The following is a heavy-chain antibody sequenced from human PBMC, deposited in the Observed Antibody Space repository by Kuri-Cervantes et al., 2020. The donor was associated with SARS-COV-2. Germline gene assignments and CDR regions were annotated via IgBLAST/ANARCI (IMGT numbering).Heavy chain of an antibody. CDR1: GYTFTSYY. D-gene: IGHD3-22*01. CDR3: ARGAIVVVPETDAFDI. CDR2: INPSGGST. V-gene: IGHV1-46*01. J-gene: IGHJ3*02. Sequence: ASVKVSCKASGYTFTSYYMHWVRQAPGQGLEWMGIINPSGGSTSYAQKFQGRVTITADKSTSTAYMGLSSLRSEDTAVYYCARGAIVVVPETDAFDIWGQGTMVTVSS.